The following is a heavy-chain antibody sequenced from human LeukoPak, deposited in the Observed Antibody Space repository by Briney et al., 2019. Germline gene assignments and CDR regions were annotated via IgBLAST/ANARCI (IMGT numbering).Heavy chain of an antibody. Sequence: SVKVSCKASGGTFSSYAISWVRQAPGQGLEWMGRIIPIFGIANYAQKFQGRVTITADKSTSTAYMELSSLRSEDTAVYYCARDQSGDGYSGYDGMDVWGQGTTVTVSS. J-gene: IGHJ6*02. D-gene: IGHD5-12*01. V-gene: IGHV1-69*04. CDR3: ARDQSGDGYSGYDGMDV. CDR1: GGTFSSYA. CDR2: IIPIFGIA.